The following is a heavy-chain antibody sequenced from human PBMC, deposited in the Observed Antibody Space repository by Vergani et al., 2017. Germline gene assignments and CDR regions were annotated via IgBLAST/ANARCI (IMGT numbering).Heavy chain of an antibody. CDR1: GGSISSADYY. Sequence: QVQLQASGPGLVKPSQTLSLTCSVSGGSISSADYYWSWIRQPAGKGLEWVGRIHSSGSVTYNPSLKSRVTLSVDSSTNQFSLKLTSVTAADTAVYYCARVYSPDYCSNTNCYTFDYWGQGTLVTVSS. D-gene: IGHD2-2*02. CDR3: ARVYSPDYCSNTNCYTFDY. V-gene: IGHV4-61*02. CDR2: IHSSGSV. J-gene: IGHJ4*02.